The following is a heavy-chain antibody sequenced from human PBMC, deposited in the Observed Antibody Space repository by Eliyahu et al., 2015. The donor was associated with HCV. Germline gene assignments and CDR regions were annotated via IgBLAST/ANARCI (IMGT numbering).Heavy chain of an antibody. CDR2: INPDNGQT. V-gene: IGHV1-3*01. J-gene: IGHJ4*02. Sequence: QVQPVQSGAEVKKPGASVKISCKPSGYSFTSHSVHWVRQAPGQSLEWMGCINPDNGQTEYSRKFQGRVTITRDTSATTAYMELNSLRSEDTAFYYCARGTHSGSWTMDYWGQGTLVTVSS. CDR1: GYSFTSHS. CDR3: ARGTHSGSWTMDY. D-gene: IGHD6-19*01.